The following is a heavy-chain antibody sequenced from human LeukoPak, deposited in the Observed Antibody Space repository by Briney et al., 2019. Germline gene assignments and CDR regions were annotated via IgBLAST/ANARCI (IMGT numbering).Heavy chain of an antibody. J-gene: IGHJ4*02. CDR2: ISSSGSTI. CDR3: AREEYSSSQEDY. Sequence: GGPLRLSCAASGFTFSSYEMNWVRQAPGKGLEWVSYISSSGSTIYYADSVKGRFTISRDNAKNSLYLQMNSLRAEDTAVYYCAREEYSSSQEDYWGQGTLVTVSS. CDR1: GFTFSSYE. D-gene: IGHD6-6*01. V-gene: IGHV3-48*03.